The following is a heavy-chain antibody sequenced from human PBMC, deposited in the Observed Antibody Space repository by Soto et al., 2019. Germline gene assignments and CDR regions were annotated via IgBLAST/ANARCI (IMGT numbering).Heavy chain of an antibody. D-gene: IGHD3-16*01. Sequence: QVQLVQSGDEVKKPGASVKVSCKASGYTFTGYYMHWVRQAPGQGLEWMGGIIPIFGTANYAQKFQGRVTITADESTSTAYMELSSLRSEDTAVYYCARGRYDYVWGTLGYWGQGTLVTVSS. V-gene: IGHV1-69*01. CDR2: IIPIFGTA. J-gene: IGHJ4*02. CDR1: GYTFTGYY. CDR3: ARGRYDYVWGTLGY.